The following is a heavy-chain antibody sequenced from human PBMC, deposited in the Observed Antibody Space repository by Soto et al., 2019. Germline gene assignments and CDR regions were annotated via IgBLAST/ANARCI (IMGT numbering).Heavy chain of an antibody. CDR2: INPSGGST. V-gene: IGHV1-46*01. CDR3: ARSNSGWYRKPVNWFDP. Sequence: VSVKVSCKASGYTFTSYYMHWVRQAPGQGLEWMGIINPSGGSTSYAQKFQGRVTMTRDTSTSTVYMELSSLRSEDTAVYYCARSNSGWYRKPVNWFDPWGQGTLVTVSS. CDR1: GYTFTSYY. D-gene: IGHD6-19*01. J-gene: IGHJ5*02.